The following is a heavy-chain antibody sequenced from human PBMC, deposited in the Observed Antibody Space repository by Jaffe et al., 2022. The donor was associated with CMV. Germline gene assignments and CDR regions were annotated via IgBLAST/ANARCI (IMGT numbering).Heavy chain of an antibody. J-gene: IGHJ6*03. V-gene: IGHV1-2*04. Sequence: QVQLVQSGAEVKKPGASVKVSCKASGYTFTGYYMHWVRQAPGQGLEWMGWINPNSGGTNYAQKFQGWVTMTRDTSISTAYMELSRLRSDDTAVYYCARGRGYSYGRYYYYMDVWGKGTTVTVSS. CDR3: ARGRGYSYGRYYYYMDV. D-gene: IGHD5-18*01. CDR1: GYTFTGYY. CDR2: INPNSGGT.